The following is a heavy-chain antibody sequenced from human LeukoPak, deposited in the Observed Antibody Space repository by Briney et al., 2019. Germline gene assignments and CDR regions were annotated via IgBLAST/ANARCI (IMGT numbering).Heavy chain of an antibody. CDR3: ARQVGSGSFSLDY. V-gene: IGHV3-64*01. Sequence: GGSLRLSCAASGFTLTSYAMHWVRQAPGKGLEFVSAISSNGHSTNYANSVKGRFTVSRDISTNTVYLQMGNLRAEDMGVYYCARQVGSGSFSLDYWGQGTLVTVPS. J-gene: IGHJ4*02. CDR2: ISSNGHST. D-gene: IGHD3-10*01. CDR1: GFTLTSYA.